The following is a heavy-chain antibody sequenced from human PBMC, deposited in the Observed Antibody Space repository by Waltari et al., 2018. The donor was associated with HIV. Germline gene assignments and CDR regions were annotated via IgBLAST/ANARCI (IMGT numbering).Heavy chain of an antibody. CDR2: IYDSVTY. D-gene: IGHD1-26*01. V-gene: IGHV4-59*11. Sequence: QVQLQESGPRLVKPSETLSLTCTVSGGSMDTQYWTWIRQAPGKELEWIGYIYDSVTYNYNPSLKTRVTMSLSTSKSRFSLKLNSVIAADTAVYYCARVLPGRNLFDHWGQGTLVTVSS. CDR1: GGSMDTQY. J-gene: IGHJ4*02. CDR3: ARVLPGRNLFDH.